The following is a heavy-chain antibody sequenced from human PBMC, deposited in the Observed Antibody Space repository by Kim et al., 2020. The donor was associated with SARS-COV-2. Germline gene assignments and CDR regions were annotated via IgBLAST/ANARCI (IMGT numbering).Heavy chain of an antibody. V-gene: IGHV3-23*01. CDR2: ISDSGGTT. J-gene: IGHJ4*02. CDR3: AKNRVDDSNAAADY. CDR1: GFTFSSYA. D-gene: IGHD3-22*01. Sequence: GGSLRLSCAASGFTFSSYAMSWVRQAPGKGLEWVSAISDSGGTTYYADSVKGRFTISRDNSKNTLYLQMNSLRAEDTAIYYCAKNRVDDSNAAADYWGLGALVTVSS.